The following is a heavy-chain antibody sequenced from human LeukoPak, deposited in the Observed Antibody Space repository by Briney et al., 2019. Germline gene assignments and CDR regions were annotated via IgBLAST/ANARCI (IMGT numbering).Heavy chain of an antibody. CDR3: ARGDYYDSSGQKSSWFDP. J-gene: IGHJ5*02. Sequence: SQTLSLTCAVSGGSISSGGYSWSWIRQPPGKGLEWIGYIYHSGSTYYNPSLKSRVTISVDRSKNQFSLKLSSVTAADTAVYYCARGDYYDSSGQKSSWFDPWGQGTLVTVSS. CDR2: IYHSGST. V-gene: IGHV4-30-2*01. CDR1: GGSISSGGYS. D-gene: IGHD3-22*01.